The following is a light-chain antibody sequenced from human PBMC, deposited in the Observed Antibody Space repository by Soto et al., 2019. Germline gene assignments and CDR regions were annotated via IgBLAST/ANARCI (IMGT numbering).Light chain of an antibody. Sequence: DIILTQSPATLSLSPGERSTVSCVSSHSVSSSYVAWYQHRPGLAPRLLIHDASSRATGIPDRFSGTKSGTDFTLTIRRLEPEDAAVYFCQQYGSSPITFGQGTRLEIK. J-gene: IGKJ5*01. CDR3: QQYGSSPIT. CDR2: DAS. CDR1: HSVSSSY. V-gene: IGKV3D-20*01.